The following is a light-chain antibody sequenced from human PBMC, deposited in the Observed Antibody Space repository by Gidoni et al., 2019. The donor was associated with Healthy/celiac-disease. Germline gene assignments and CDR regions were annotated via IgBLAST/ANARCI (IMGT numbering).Light chain of an antibody. CDR3: QQRSNWPMYT. V-gene: IGKV3-11*01. Sequence: ELVLTQSPATLSLSPGERATLSCRASQSVSSYLAWYQQKPGQAPRLRIYDASNRATGIPARFSGSGSGTDFTLTISSLEPEDFAVYYCQQRSNWPMYTFGQGTKLEI. CDR2: DAS. CDR1: QSVSSY. J-gene: IGKJ2*01.